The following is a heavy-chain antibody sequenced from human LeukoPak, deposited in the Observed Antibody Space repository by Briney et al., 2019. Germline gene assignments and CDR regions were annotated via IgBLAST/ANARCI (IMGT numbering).Heavy chain of an antibody. D-gene: IGHD3-10*01. Sequence: GRCLRLSCPPSAFFASRQYISWVQDPPRKRLESDSLIYSGGSTYYADSVKGRFTISRYNSKNTLYLYMYRLRSEDSAVYYCARAAGDYYGAGSPNYFDYWGQGTLVTDSS. CDR1: AFFASRQY. CDR3: ARAAGDYYGAGSPNYFDY. J-gene: IGHJ4*02. V-gene: IGHV3-53*01. CDR2: IYSGGST.